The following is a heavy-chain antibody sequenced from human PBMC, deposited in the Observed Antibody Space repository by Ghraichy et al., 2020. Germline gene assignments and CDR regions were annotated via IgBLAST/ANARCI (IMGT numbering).Heavy chain of an antibody. CDR1: GFSFNDYI. V-gene: IGHV3-21*01. Sequence: SCAGSGFSFNDYIINWVRQAPGKGLEWVSSISSSGDFRYYAASVKGRFTISRDYAKNSVSLEMDSLRVEDTALYYCARVVGIAPAGPLDFWGQGSLVTVAS. CDR2: ISSSGDFR. J-gene: IGHJ4*02. D-gene: IGHD2-21*01. CDR3: ARVVGIAPAGPLDF.